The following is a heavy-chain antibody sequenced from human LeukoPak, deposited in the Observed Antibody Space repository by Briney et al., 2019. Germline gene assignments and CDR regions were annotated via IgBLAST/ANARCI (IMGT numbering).Heavy chain of an antibody. Sequence: ASVKVSCKASGFTFTSSAMQWLRQARGERLEWIGWIVVGSGNTNYAQKFQERVTITRDMSTSTAYMELSSLRSEDTTVYYCAAGRMGPTDYWGQGTLVTVSS. V-gene: IGHV1-58*02. J-gene: IGHJ4*02. CDR1: GFTFTSSA. CDR2: IVVGSGNT. CDR3: AAGRMGPTDY.